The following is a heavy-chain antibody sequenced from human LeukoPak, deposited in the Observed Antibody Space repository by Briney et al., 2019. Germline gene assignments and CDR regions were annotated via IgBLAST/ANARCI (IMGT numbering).Heavy chain of an antibody. CDR2: ISGSGGST. D-gene: IGHD2-2*01. Sequence: GGSLRLSCAASGFTFSNAWMNWVRQAPGKGLEWVSAISGSGGSTYYADSVKGRFTISRDNSKNTLYLQMNSLRAEDTAVYYCANGLAVVPAAMVNYYYGMDVWGQGTTVTVSS. CDR3: ANGLAVVPAAMVNYYYGMDV. J-gene: IGHJ6*02. V-gene: IGHV3-23*01. CDR1: GFTFSNAW.